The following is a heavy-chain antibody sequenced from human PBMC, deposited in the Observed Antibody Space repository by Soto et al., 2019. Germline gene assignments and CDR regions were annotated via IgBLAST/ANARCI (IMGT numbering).Heavy chain of an antibody. CDR2: TWYDGINK. CDR3: AASRPPYPHGFDY. V-gene: IGHV3-33*03. J-gene: IGHJ4*02. D-gene: IGHD2-21*01. Sequence: SLRLSCIVSGITFSTYAMHWVRQAPGKRLEWMAATWYDGINKYYVDSVKGRFAISRDNSRNTLYLQMNSLSSEGTAVYYCAASRPPYPHGFDYWGQGTLVTVSS. CDR1: GITFSTYA.